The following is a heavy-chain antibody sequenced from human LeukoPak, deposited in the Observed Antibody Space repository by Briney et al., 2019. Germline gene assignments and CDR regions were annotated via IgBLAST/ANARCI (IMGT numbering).Heavy chain of an antibody. CDR1: GFTFSSYS. D-gene: IGHD3-9*01. CDR3: ARAKSRYFDDY. J-gene: IGHJ4*02. CDR2: ISSSSTI. V-gene: IGHV3-48*04. Sequence: GGSLRLSCAASGFTFSSYSMNWVRQAPGKGLEWVSYISSSSTIYYADSVKGRFTISRDNAKNSLYLQMNSLRAEDTAVYYCARAKSRYFDDYWGQGTLVTVSS.